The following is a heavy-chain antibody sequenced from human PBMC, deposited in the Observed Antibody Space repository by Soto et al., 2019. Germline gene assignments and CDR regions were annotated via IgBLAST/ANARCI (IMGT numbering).Heavy chain of an antibody. J-gene: IGHJ4*02. CDR1: GGSISSYY. CDR2: IYYSGST. CDR3: ARVAPSPPWGYWIDY. Sequence: PSETLSLTCTVSGGSISSYYWSWIRQPPGKGLEWIGYIYYSGSTNYNPSLKSRVTISVDTSKNQFSLKLSSVTAADTAVYYCARVAPSPPWGYWIDYWGQGTLVTVSS. D-gene: IGHD1-1*01. V-gene: IGHV4-59*01.